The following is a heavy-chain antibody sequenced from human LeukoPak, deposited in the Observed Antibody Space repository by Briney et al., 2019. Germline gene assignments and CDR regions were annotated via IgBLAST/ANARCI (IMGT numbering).Heavy chain of an antibody. CDR3: ARYTLAGCSSTSCYRTTPRGGYYFDY. CDR1: GGSFSGYY. D-gene: IGHD2-2*01. J-gene: IGHJ4*02. V-gene: IGHV4-34*01. CDR2: INHSGGT. Sequence: SETLSLTCAVYGGSFSGYYWSWIRQPPGKGLEWIGEINHSGGTNYNPSLKSRVTISVDTSKNQFSLKLSSVTAADTAVYYCARYTLAGCSSTSCYRTTPRGGYYFDYWGQGTLVTVSS.